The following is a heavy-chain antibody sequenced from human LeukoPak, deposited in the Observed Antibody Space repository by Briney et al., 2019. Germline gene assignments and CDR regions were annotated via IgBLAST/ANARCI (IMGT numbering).Heavy chain of an antibody. J-gene: IGHJ6*04. V-gene: IGHV1-8*01. Sequence: ASVKVSCKAAGYTFTSYDINWVRQATGQGLEWMGGMNPNSGNTGYAQKFQGRVTMTRNASISTAYMELSSLRSEDTAVYYCARGMITFFMDVWGKGTTVTVSS. CDR1: GYTFTSYD. D-gene: IGHD3-16*01. CDR2: MNPNSGNT. CDR3: ARGMITFFMDV.